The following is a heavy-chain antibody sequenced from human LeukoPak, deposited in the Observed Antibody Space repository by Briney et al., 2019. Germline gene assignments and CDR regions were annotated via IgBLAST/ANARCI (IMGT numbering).Heavy chain of an antibody. CDR2: INPNSGGT. Sequence: ASVKVSCKASGYTFTGYYMHWVRQAPGQGLEWMGWINPNSGGTNYAQKFQGRVTITADKSTSTAYMELSSLRSEDTAVYYCARLQRDDYSNRDFDYWGQGTLVTVSS. J-gene: IGHJ4*02. V-gene: IGHV1-2*02. CDR1: GYTFTGYY. D-gene: IGHD4-11*01. CDR3: ARLQRDDYSNRDFDY.